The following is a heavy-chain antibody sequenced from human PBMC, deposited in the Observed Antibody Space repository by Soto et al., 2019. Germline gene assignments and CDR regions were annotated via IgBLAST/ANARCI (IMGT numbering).Heavy chain of an antibody. CDR3: ARGHTYYDILTGYYPSEYYYYYYYMDV. CDR2: ISAYNGNT. Sequence: ASVKVSCKASGYTFTSYGISWVRQAPGQGLEWMGWISAYNGNTNYAQKLQGRVTMTTDTSTSTAYMELRSLRSDDTAVYYCARGHTYYDILTGYYPSEYYYYYYYMDVWGKGTTVTVSS. V-gene: IGHV1-18*01. J-gene: IGHJ6*03. CDR1: GYTFTSYG. D-gene: IGHD3-9*01.